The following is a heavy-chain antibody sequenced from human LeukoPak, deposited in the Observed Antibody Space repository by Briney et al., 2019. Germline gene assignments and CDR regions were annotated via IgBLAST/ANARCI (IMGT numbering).Heavy chain of an antibody. CDR2: INWNGGST. J-gene: IGHJ6*03. V-gene: IGHV3-20*04. Sequence: GGTLRLSCAAYGFTFSTYGMSWVRQAPGKGLEWVSGINWNGGSTGYADSVKGRFTISRDNAKNSLYLQMNSLRAEDTALYYCARGFGSRPTYYYYYYYMDVWGKGTTVTVSS. CDR3: ARGFGSRPTYYYYYYYMDV. D-gene: IGHD3-10*01. CDR1: GFTFSTYG.